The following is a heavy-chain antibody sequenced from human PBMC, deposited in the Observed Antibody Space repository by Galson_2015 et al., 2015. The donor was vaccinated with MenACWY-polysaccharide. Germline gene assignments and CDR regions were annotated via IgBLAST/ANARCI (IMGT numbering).Heavy chain of an antibody. CDR1: GFTFSNAW. V-gene: IGHV3-15*01. J-gene: IGHJ4*02. D-gene: IGHD5-18*01. CDR3: AGSGYSWGYGRY. Sequence: SLRLSCAISGFTFSNAWMSWVRQAPGKGLEWVGRIKSNGEGGTADYAAPVKGRFTISRDDSKNTLDLQMNSLKIEDTAVYYCAGSGYSWGYGRYWGQGTLVTVSS. CDR2: IKSNGEGGTA.